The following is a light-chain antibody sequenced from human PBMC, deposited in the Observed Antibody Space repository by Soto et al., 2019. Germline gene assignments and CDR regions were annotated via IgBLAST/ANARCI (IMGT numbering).Light chain of an antibody. CDR1: QSISSW. CDR2: LAS. Sequence: IQMPQSPTPLSACLGEKVTLTWRASQSISSWLAWYQQKPGKAPKLLIYLASTLQSGVPARFSGSGSATEFTLSISSLQPDDFATYYCQQYGTSSRTFGQGTKVDIK. CDR3: QQYGTSSRT. J-gene: IGKJ1*01. V-gene: IGKV1-5*03.